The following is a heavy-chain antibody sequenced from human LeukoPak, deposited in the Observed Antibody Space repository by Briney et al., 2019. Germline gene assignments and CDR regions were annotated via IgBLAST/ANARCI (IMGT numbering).Heavy chain of an antibody. Sequence: SETLSLTCTVSGGSISSSSYYWGWVRQPPGKGVEWVGSIYYSGSTYYNPSLKSRVTISVDTSKNQFSLKLSSVTAADTAVYYCARYSGSWFRRSYYFDYWGQGTLVTVSS. J-gene: IGHJ4*02. CDR2: IYYSGST. V-gene: IGHV4-39*07. CDR3: ARYSGSWFRRSYYFDY. CDR1: GGSISSSSYY. D-gene: IGHD6-13*01.